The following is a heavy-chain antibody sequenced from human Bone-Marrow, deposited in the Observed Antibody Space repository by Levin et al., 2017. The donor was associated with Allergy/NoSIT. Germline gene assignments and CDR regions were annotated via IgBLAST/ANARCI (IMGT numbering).Heavy chain of an antibody. J-gene: IGHJ4*02. CDR2: IYYSGST. CDR3: ARDGMITFGGVIVTKFDY. Sequence: SETLSLTCTVSGGSISSSSYYWGWIRQLPGKGLEWIGSIYYSGSTYYNPSLKSRVTISVDTSKNQFSLKLSSVTAADTAVYYCARDGMITFGGVIVTKFDYWGQGTLVTVSS. V-gene: IGHV4-39*07. D-gene: IGHD3-16*02. CDR1: GGSISSSSYY.